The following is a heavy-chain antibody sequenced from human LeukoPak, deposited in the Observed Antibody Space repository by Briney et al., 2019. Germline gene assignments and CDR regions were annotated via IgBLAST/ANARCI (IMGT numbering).Heavy chain of an antibody. D-gene: IGHD3-10*01. CDR2: IYSGGST. CDR3: ARDFPYGSGTYYKISPPDY. Sequence: GGSPRLSCAASGFTVSSNYMSWVRQAPGKGLEWVSVIYSGGSTHYADSVKGRFTISRDNSKNTLYLRMNSLRAEDTAVYYCARDFPYGSGTYYKISPPDYWGQGTLVTVSS. J-gene: IGHJ4*02. CDR1: GFTVSSNY. V-gene: IGHV3-66*01.